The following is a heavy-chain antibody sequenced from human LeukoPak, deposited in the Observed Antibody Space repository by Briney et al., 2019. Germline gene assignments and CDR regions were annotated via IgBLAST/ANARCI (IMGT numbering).Heavy chain of an antibody. CDR1: GGSFSGYY. Sequence: SETLSLTCAVYGGSFSGYYWSWIRQPPGKGLEWIGEISHSGSTNYNPSLKSRVTISVDTSKNQFSLKLSSVTAADTAVYYCATYDSSGYYRYFDYWGQGTLVTVSS. J-gene: IGHJ4*02. CDR3: ATYDSSGYYRYFDY. CDR2: ISHSGST. V-gene: IGHV4-34*01. D-gene: IGHD3-22*01.